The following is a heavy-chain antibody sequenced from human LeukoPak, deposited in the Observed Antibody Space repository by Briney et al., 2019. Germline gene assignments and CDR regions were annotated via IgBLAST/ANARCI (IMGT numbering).Heavy chain of an antibody. D-gene: IGHD6-13*01. Sequence: GESLKISCKGSGYSFTSYWIGWVRQMPGKGLEWMGIIYPGDSDTRYSPSFQGQVTISADKSISTAYLQWSSLKASDTAMYYCARLGPPGIAAALGPGAHGMDVWGQGTTVTVSS. V-gene: IGHV5-51*01. CDR3: ARLGPPGIAAALGPGAHGMDV. J-gene: IGHJ6*02. CDR2: IYPGDSDT. CDR1: GYSFTSYW.